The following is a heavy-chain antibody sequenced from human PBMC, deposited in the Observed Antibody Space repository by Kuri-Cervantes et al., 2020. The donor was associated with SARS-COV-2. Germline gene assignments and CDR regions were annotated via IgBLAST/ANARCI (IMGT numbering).Heavy chain of an antibody. CDR2: INSDGSST. CDR3: ARSSGSGDY. J-gene: IGHJ4*02. CDR1: GFTFSSYA. Sequence: GESLKISCAASGFTFSSYAMSWVRQAPGKGLEWVSRINSDGSSTSYADSVKGRFTISRDNAKNTLYLQMNSLRAEDTAVYYCARSSGSGDYWGQGTLVTVSS. D-gene: IGHD3-10*01. V-gene: IGHV3-74*01.